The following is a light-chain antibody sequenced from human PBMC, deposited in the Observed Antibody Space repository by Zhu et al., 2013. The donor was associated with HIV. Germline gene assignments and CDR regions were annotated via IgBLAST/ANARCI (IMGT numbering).Light chain of an antibody. CDR1: QDISNY. CDR3: QQYNTYWT. J-gene: IGKJ1*01. Sequence: DIQMTQSPSSLSASVGDRVTITCQASQDISNYLNWYQQKPGKAPKLLIYDASNLETGVPSRFSGSGSGTEFTLTISSLQPDDFATYYCQQYNTYWTFGQGTEGG. CDR2: DAS. V-gene: IGKV1-33*01.